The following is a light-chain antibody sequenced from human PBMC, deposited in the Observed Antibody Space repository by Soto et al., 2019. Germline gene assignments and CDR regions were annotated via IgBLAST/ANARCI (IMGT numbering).Light chain of an antibody. CDR1: QSVSSY. CDR3: QQRSNWPLT. CDR2: DAS. Sequence: EIVLTQSPATLSLSPGERATLSCRASQSVSSYLAWYQQKPCQAPRLLIYDASNRATGITARFSGSRSGTDFTLTSSSQEPEDFAVYYCQQRSNWPLTFGGGTKVEIK. J-gene: IGKJ4*01. V-gene: IGKV3-11*01.